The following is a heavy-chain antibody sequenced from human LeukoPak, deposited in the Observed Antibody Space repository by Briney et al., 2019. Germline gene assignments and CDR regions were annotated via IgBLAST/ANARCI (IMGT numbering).Heavy chain of an antibody. J-gene: IGHJ5*02. V-gene: IGHV1-8*01. D-gene: IGHD1-26*01. CDR2: MNPNSGST. CDR3: ARGATAGIYYGRDWFDP. CDR1: GYTFTSYD. Sequence: ASVKVSCKASGYTFTSYDINWVRHATGQGLEWMGWMNPNSGSTGYAQKFQARVTMTRNTSINTAFMELSSLTSEDTAVYYCARGATAGIYYGRDWFDPWGQGTLVTVSS.